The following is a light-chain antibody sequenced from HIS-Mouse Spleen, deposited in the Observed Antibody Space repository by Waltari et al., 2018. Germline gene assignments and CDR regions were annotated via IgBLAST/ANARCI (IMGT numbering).Light chain of an antibody. J-gene: IGLJ3*02. CDR3: CSYAGSSTLV. CDR1: SSAVGTYNL. V-gene: IGLV2-23*01. CDR2: EGS. Sequence: QSALTQPASVSGSPGQSITLSCPGTSSAVGTYNLFSWYQQHPGKAPKLMIYEGSKRPSGVSNRFSGSKSGNTASLTISGLQAEDEADYYCCSYAGSSTLVFGGGTKLTVL.